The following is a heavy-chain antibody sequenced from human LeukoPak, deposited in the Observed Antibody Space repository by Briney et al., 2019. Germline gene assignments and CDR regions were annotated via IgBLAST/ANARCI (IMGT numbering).Heavy chain of an antibody. CDR1: GFTFNIYE. CDR3: ARGDWWATTIVDL. V-gene: IGHV3-48*03. J-gene: IGHJ5*02. Sequence: PGGSLRLSCAASGFTFNIYEFNWVRQAPGKGLEWVSYISTSDSTIYYADPVKGRFTISRDNAKNSLYLQMNSLRLEDTAIYYCARGDWWATTIVDLWGQGTLVTVSS. D-gene: IGHD1-26*01. CDR2: ISTSDSTI.